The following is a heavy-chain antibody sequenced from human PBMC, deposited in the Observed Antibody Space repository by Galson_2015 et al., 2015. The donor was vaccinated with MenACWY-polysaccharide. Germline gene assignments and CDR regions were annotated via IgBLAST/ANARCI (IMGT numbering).Heavy chain of an antibody. CDR3: ARGHYGLDV. V-gene: IGHV3-11*01. CDR1: GFSLGAWC. CDR2: ISKSGDSI. J-gene: IGHJ6*02. Sequence: SLRLSCAASGFSLGAWCMSWIRQAPGKGLEWLSYISKSGDSIYYGDSVKGRFAISRDKAKNSLYLQLNSLEVEDTAIYYCARGHYGLDVSGHATTVTVSS.